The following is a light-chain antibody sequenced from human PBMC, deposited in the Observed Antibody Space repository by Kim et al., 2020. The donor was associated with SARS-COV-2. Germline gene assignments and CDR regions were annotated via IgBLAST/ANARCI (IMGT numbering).Light chain of an antibody. J-gene: IGKJ2*01. CDR1: PSVSNN. CDR3: HQYNDWPPGDT. V-gene: IGKV3-15*01. Sequence: SPGERATLSSSASPSVSNNLAWYQHNPGQPPTLLIYGASTRATGVPARFSGSGSGTDFTLTVSSLQSEDFAVYYCHQYNDWPPGDTFGQGTKLEI. CDR2: GAS.